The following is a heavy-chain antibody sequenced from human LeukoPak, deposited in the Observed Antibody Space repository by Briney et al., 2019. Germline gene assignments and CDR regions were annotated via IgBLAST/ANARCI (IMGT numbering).Heavy chain of an antibody. V-gene: IGHV3-15*01. D-gene: IGHD3-10*01. CDR2: IKSKTDGGTI. CDR1: GFTFSKAW. Sequence: GGSLRLSCTASGFTFSKAWMNWIRQSPGKGLGWVGRIKSKTDGGTIDYAAPVKGRFTISRDDSKSIAYLQMNSLKTEDTAVYYCTRDLTLRGVIISPPDYWGQGTLVTVSS. J-gene: IGHJ4*02. CDR3: TRDLTLRGVIISPPDY.